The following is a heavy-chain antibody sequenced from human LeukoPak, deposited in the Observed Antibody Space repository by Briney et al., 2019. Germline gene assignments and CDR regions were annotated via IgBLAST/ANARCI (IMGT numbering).Heavy chain of an antibody. Sequence: PGGPLRLSCAASGFTFSSYNMNWVRQAPGKGLEWVSSISSSSYIYYADSVKGRFTISRDNAKNSLYLQMNSLRAEDTAVYYCARDYYGSGSYYKGSGFLYWGQGTLVTVSS. CDR3: ARDYYGSGSYYKGSGFLY. CDR1: GFTFSSYN. J-gene: IGHJ4*02. V-gene: IGHV3-21*01. CDR2: ISSSSYI. D-gene: IGHD3-10*01.